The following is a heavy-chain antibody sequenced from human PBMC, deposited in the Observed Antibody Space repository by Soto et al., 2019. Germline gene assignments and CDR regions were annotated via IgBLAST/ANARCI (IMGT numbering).Heavy chain of an antibody. CDR1: GFTFSSYV. CDR2: ISGSVGST. V-gene: IGHV3-23*01. J-gene: IGHJ4*02. Sequence: EVQLLESGGGLVQPGGSLRLSCAASGFTFSSYVMSWVRQAPGKGLEWVSTISGSVGSTYYADSVKGRFTISRDNSKNTLYLQMNSLRVEDTAIYYCAKDFYFDYWGQGTLVTVSS. CDR3: AKDFYFDY.